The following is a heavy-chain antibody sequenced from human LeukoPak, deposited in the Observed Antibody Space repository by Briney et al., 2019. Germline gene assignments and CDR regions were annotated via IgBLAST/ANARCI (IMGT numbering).Heavy chain of an antibody. CDR1: GVTFSSFD. CDR2: ISTSSRYI. D-gene: IGHD2-2*01. V-gene: IGHV3-21*01. Sequence: PGGSLRLSCAASGVTFSSFDMNWVRQAPGKGPEWVSSISTSSRYIYYRDSVKGRFTISRDDAKNSLYLQMNSLRVEDTAVYYCARADCSGSTCYLRRSWFDPWGQGTPVTVSS. J-gene: IGHJ5*02. CDR3: ARADCSGSTCYLRRSWFDP.